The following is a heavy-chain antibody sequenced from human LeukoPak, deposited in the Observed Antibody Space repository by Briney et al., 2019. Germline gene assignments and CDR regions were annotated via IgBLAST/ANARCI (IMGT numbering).Heavy chain of an antibody. CDR3: ASTEQGTNWFDP. V-gene: IGHV1-18*01. CDR2: ISAYNGNT. D-gene: IGHD1-26*01. J-gene: IGHJ5*02. Sequence: ASVKVSCKASGYTFTSYGISWVRQAPGQGLEWMGWISAYNGNTNYAQKLQGRVTMTTDTSTSTAYMELSSLRSEDTAVYYCASTEQGTNWFDPWGQGTLVTVSS. CDR1: GYTFTSYG.